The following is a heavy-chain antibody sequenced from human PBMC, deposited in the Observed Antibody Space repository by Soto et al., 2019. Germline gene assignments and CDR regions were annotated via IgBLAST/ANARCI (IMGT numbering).Heavy chain of an antibody. CDR2: IIPIFGTA. J-gene: IGHJ5*02. CDR3: ARERGERIAAAGSYNWFDH. V-gene: IGHV1-69*13. D-gene: IGHD6-13*01. CDR1: VGTFSSYA. Sequence: SVKVSCKASVGTFSSYAISWVRQAPGQGLEWMGGIIPIFGTANYAQKFQGRVTITADESTSTAYMELSSLRSEDTAVYYCARERGERIAAAGSYNWFDHWGQGTLVTVSS.